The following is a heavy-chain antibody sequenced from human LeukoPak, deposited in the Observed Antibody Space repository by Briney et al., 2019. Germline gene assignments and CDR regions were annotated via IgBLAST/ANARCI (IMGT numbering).Heavy chain of an antibody. CDR1: GNSISSFF. J-gene: IGHJ4*02. D-gene: IGHD1-1*01. V-gene: IGHV4-59*01. Sequence: ASETLSLTCTVSGNSISSFFWSWIRQPPGKGLEWTGYMHYSGDSKYNPSLRSRVSLSIDTSKQQFSLRLSSVTAADTAVYYCARDLELERNRWNYFESWGQGALVTVSS. CDR2: MHYSGDS. CDR3: ARDLELERNRWNYFES.